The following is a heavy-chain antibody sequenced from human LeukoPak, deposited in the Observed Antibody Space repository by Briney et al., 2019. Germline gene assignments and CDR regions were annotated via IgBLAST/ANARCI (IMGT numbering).Heavy chain of an antibody. CDR2: ISSSSTI. CDR3: ARERDGDYVGY. Sequence: AGGSLRLSCAASGFTFSSYSMNWVRQAPGKGLEWVSYISSSSTIYYSDSVKGRFTISRDNAKNSLYLQMNSLRAEDTAVYYCARERDGDYVGYWGQGTLVTVSS. J-gene: IGHJ4*02. D-gene: IGHD4-17*01. V-gene: IGHV3-48*01. CDR1: GFTFSSYS.